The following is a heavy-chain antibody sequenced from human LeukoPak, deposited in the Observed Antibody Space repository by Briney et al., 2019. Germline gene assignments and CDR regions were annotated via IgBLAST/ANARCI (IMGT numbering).Heavy chain of an antibody. CDR3: ARGVATWSDWFDP. CDR2: INPNSGGT. CDR1: GYTFTGYY. Sequence: ASVKVSCKASGYTFTGYYMHWVRRAPGQGLEWMGWINPNSGGTNYAQKFQGRVTMTRDTSISTAYMELSRLRSDDTAVYYCARGVATWSDWFDPWGQGTLVTVSS. J-gene: IGHJ5*02. D-gene: IGHD5-12*01. V-gene: IGHV1-2*02.